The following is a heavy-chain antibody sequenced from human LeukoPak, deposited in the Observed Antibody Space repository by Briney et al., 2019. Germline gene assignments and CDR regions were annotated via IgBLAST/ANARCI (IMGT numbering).Heavy chain of an antibody. J-gene: IGHJ4*02. CDR2: INAGNGNT. CDR3: ARGPMGYPDY. V-gene: IGHV1-3*01. Sequence: ASVKVSCKASGYTFTSYAMHWVRQAPGQRLEWMGWINAGNGNTKYSQKFQGRVTMTRDTSTSTVYMELSSLRSEDTAVYYCARGPMGYPDYWGQGTLVTVSS. CDR1: GYTFTSYA. D-gene: IGHD1-1*01.